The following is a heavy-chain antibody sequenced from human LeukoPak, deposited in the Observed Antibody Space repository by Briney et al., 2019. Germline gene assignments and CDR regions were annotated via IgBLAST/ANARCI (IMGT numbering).Heavy chain of an antibody. CDR2: IWSDGNNK. CDR3: ARDSPGGYFDY. V-gene: IGHV3-33*01. Sequence: PGRSLRLSCAASGFTFSIYVMYWVRQAPGKGLEWVALIWSDGNNKHYVDSVKGRFTISRDNSKNTLYLQMNSLRVEDTAVYYCARDSPGGYFDYWGQGILVSVSS. CDR1: GFTFSIYV. D-gene: IGHD3-10*01. J-gene: IGHJ4*02.